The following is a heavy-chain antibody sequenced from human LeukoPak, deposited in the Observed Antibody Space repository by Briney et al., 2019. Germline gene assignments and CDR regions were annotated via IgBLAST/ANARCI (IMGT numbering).Heavy chain of an antibody. J-gene: IGHJ2*01. CDR2: ISYSGYT. CDR1: GGSISSYY. D-gene: IGHD6-6*01. V-gene: IGHV4-59*08. CDR3: TRHGRPVGTDWYFDL. Sequence: PETLSLTCTVSGGSISSYYWSWIRQPPGKGLEWVGYISYSGYTNYKSSLKSRVTISVDTSKNQFSLKLSSATAADTAVYYCTRHGRPVGTDWYFDLWGRGTLVTVSS.